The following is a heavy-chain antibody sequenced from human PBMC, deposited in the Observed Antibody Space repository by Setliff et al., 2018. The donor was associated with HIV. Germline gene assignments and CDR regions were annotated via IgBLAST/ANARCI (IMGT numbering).Heavy chain of an antibody. V-gene: IGHV4-59*11. CDR3: ASLTDYGGDSGSH. J-gene: IGHJ4*02. Sequence: SETLSLTCTVSGGSISSHYWCWIRQSPGKGLEWMGDIFHTGSSTYNPSLKSRVSLSVDTSKNQFSLRLSAVTAADTAVYYCASLTDYGGDSGSHWGQGTLVTVSS. CDR1: GGSISSHY. CDR2: IFHTGSS. D-gene: IGHD4-17*01.